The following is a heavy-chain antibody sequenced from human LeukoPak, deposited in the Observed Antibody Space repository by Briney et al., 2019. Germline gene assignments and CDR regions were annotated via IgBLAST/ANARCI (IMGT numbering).Heavy chain of an antibody. Sequence: ASVKVSCKASGYTFTRYGMSWVRQAPGQGLEWMGWISGSNGNTNYAQKLQGRVTMTTDTSTGTAYMELRSLRSDDTAVYYCARSGRGTYYYFDYWGQGTLVTVSS. J-gene: IGHJ4*02. CDR3: ARSGRGTYYYFDY. D-gene: IGHD1-26*01. CDR2: ISGSNGNT. V-gene: IGHV1-18*01. CDR1: GYTFTRYG.